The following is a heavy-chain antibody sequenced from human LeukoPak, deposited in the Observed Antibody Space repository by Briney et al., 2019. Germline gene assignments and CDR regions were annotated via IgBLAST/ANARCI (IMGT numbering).Heavy chain of an antibody. Sequence: GASVKVSCKATGYTFTSYDINWVRQATGQGLEWMGWMNPNSGNTGYAQKFQGRVTMTRNTSISTAYMELSSLRSEDTAVYYCAGGPLWFGELLYFDYWGQGTLVTVSS. V-gene: IGHV1-8*01. J-gene: IGHJ4*02. D-gene: IGHD3-10*01. CDR3: AGGPLWFGELLYFDY. CDR1: GYTFTSYD. CDR2: MNPNSGNT.